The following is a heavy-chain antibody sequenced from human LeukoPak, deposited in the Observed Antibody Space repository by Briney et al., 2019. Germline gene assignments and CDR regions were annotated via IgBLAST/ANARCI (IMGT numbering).Heavy chain of an antibody. CDR2: INHSGST. D-gene: IGHD6-19*01. J-gene: IGHJ4*02. CDR1: GGSFSGYY. V-gene: IGHV4-34*01. Sequence: PSETLSLTCAVYGGSFSGYYWSWIRQPPGKGLEWIGEINHSGSTNYNPSLKSRVTISVDTSKNQFSLKLSSVTAADTAVYYCARGGGWYPFFDCWGQGTLVTVSS. CDR3: ARGGGWYPFFDC.